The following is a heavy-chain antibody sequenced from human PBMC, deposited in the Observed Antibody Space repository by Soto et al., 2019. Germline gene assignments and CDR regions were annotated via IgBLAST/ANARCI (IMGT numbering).Heavy chain of an antibody. D-gene: IGHD5-12*01. Sequence: QVQLVQSGAEVKKPGSSVKVSCKASGGTFSSYTISWVRQAPGQGLEWMGRIIPILGIANYAQKFQGRVTITADKATSTAYMELGSLRSEDTAVYYCARVQGVTIVATRLNWFDPWGQGTLVTVSS. J-gene: IGHJ5*02. CDR3: ARVQGVTIVATRLNWFDP. V-gene: IGHV1-69*02. CDR2: IIPILGIA. CDR1: GGTFSSYT.